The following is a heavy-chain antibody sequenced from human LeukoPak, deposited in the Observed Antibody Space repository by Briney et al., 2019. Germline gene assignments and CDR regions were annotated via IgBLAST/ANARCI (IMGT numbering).Heavy chain of an antibody. D-gene: IGHD6-19*01. CDR2: ISAYNGNT. V-gene: IGHV1-18*01. J-gene: IGHJ4*02. CDR1: GYTFTSYG. Sequence: ASVKVSCKASGYTFTSYGISWVRQAPGQGLEWMGWISAYNGNTNYAQKLQGRVTMTTDTSTSTAYMELRSLRSDDTAVYHCARDFLPTWYSSGWYFDYWGQGTLVTVSS. CDR3: ARDFLPTWYSSGWYFDY.